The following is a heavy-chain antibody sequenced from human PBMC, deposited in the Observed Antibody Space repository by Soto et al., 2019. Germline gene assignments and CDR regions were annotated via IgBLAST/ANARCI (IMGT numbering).Heavy chain of an antibody. V-gene: IGHV4-4*02. CDR1: GGSIDSSDW. J-gene: IGHJ4*02. Sequence: QVQLQESGPGLVKPSGTLSLTCAVSGGSIDSSDWWNWVRQPPGKGLEWIGEIFHGGTIIYNPSLKSRVTISVDKSRNQFSLELTSGTAADTAVYYCARDHHYRNSWSFDSWGQGTLVTVSS. CDR3: ARDHHYRNSWSFDS. D-gene: IGHD6-13*01. CDR2: IFHGGTI.